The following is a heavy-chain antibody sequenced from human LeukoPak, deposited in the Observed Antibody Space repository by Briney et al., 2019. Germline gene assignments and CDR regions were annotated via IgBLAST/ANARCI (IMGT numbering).Heavy chain of an antibody. D-gene: IGHD3-10*01. CDR2: ISGSGGST. J-gene: IGHJ4*02. Sequence: GGSLRLSCAASGFTFSSYAMSWVRQAPGKGLEWVSAISGSGGSTYHADSVKGRFTISRDNSKNTLYLQMNSLRAEDTAVYYCAKASQPLLWFGESFDYWGQGTLVTVSS. CDR3: AKASQPLLWFGESFDY. V-gene: IGHV3-23*01. CDR1: GFTFSSYA.